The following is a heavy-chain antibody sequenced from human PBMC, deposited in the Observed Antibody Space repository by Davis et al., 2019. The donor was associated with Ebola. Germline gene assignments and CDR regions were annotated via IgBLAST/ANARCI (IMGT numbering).Heavy chain of an antibody. CDR2: INHSGNT. Sequence: MPSETLSLTCAVYGWSFSGYYWSWIRQPPGKGLEWIGEINHSGNTNYNPSLKSRVIISVDTSKNQFSLKLSYVTAADTAVYYCARGPFSAIFGGVTIYFDYWGQGTLVTVSS. CDR1: GWSFSGYY. CDR3: ARGPFSAIFGGVTIYFDY. J-gene: IGHJ4*02. V-gene: IGHV4-34*01. D-gene: IGHD3-3*01.